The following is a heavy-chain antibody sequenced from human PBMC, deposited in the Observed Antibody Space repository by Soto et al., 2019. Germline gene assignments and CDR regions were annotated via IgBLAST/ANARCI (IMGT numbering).Heavy chain of an antibody. CDR2: IYYSGST. CDR3: ARSRVVVAATYFDY. V-gene: IGHV4-59*01. CDR1: GGSISSYY. J-gene: IGHJ4*02. Sequence: PSETLSLTCTVSGGSISSYYWSWIRQPPGKGLEWIGYIYYSGSTNYNPSLKSRVTISVDTSKNQFSLKLSSVTAADTAVYYCARSRVVVAATYFDYWGQGTLVTVSS. D-gene: IGHD2-15*01.